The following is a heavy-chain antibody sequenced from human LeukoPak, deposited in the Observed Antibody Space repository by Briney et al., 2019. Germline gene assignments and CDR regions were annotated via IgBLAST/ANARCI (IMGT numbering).Heavy chain of an antibody. Sequence: GGSLRLSCAASGFPLRNYALTWVRQAPGKGLEWVSSISGNGAFTYYSDSVKGRFTISRDNARNSLYLQLNSLRAEDTAVYFCVRDLFDDYSLDYWGQGTLVTVSS. CDR1: GFPLRNYA. V-gene: IGHV3-21*01. D-gene: IGHD3-16*01. J-gene: IGHJ4*02. CDR3: VRDLFDDYSLDY. CDR2: ISGNGAFT.